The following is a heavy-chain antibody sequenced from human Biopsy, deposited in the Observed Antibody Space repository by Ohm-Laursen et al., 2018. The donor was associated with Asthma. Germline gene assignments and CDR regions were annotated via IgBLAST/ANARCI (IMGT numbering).Heavy chain of an antibody. J-gene: IGHJ4*02. CDR3: ARKAGSCISRTCYSLDF. CDR2: INSAFGTT. V-gene: IGHV1-69*13. CDR1: GGTFNTYV. Sequence: SVKVSCKSLGGTFNTYVIGWGRQAPGQGLEWMGGINSAFGTTGYSQKFQVRVTITADDSTSTVYMELSSLRSEDTAVYYCARKAGSCISRTCYSLDFWGQGTLVTVSS. D-gene: IGHD2-2*01.